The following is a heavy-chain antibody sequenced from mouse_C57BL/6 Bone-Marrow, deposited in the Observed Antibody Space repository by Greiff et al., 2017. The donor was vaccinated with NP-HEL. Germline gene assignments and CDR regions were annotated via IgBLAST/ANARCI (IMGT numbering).Heavy chain of an antibody. D-gene: IGHD2-4*01. CDR1: GFSLTSYG. CDR2: IWSDGST. CDR3: ARQRDYEEYYYAMDY. Sequence: VLLVESGPGLVAPSQSLSITCTVSGFSLTSYGVHWVRQPPGKGLEWLVVIWSDGSTTYNSALKSRLSISKDNSKSQVYLKMNSLQTEDTAMYYCARQRDYEEYYYAMDYWGQGTSVTVSS. V-gene: IGHV2-6-1*01. J-gene: IGHJ4*01.